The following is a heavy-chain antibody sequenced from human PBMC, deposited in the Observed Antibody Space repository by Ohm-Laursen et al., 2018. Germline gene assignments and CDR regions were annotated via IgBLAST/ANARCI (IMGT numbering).Heavy chain of an antibody. CDR3: ARDPKDGALDY. CDR1: GFTISNNY. V-gene: IGHV3-53*01. J-gene: IGHJ4*02. Sequence: SLRLSCAASGFTISNNYMNWVRQAPGKGLEWVSLIYSGGDMFYADSVKGRFTISRDNSKNTLYLQMDSLRAEDTAVYYCARDPKDGALDYWGQGTLVTVSS. D-gene: IGHD4-17*01. CDR2: IYSGGDM.